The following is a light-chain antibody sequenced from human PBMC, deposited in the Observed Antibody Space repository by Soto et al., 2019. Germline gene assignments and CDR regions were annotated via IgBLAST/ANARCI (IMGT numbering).Light chain of an antibody. CDR3: QSYDSGLSARV. CDR1: SSNIGASHG. J-gene: IGLJ3*02. Sequence: QSVLTQPPSVSGAPGQRVTISCTGSSSNIGASHGVHWYQHLPGTAPKLLIYGNDNRPSGVPDRFSGSKSGTSASLAITGLQAEDEADYYCQSYDSGLSARVFGGWTKLTVL. CDR2: GND. V-gene: IGLV1-40*01.